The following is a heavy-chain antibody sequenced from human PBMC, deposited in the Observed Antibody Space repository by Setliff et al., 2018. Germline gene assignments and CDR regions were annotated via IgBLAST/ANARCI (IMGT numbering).Heavy chain of an antibody. D-gene: IGHD6-19*01. V-gene: IGHV4-61*09. CDR1: GDSISSRTYY. J-gene: IGHJ4*02. CDR3: ARRSGWYY. Sequence: SETLSLTCTVSGDSISSRTYYWSWIRQPAGKGLEWIGHIYTSWSTIYNPSLKSRLTISVDTSKNQISLSLISVTAADTAVYYCARRSGWYYWGQGTLVTVSS. CDR2: IYTSWST.